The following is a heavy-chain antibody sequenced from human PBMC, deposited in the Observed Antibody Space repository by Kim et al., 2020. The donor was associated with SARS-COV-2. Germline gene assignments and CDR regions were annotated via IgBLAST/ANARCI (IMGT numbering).Heavy chain of an antibody. CDR2: MNPNSGNT. J-gene: IGHJ5*02. V-gene: IGHV1-8*01. CDR3: ARARYGDYNNWFDP. CDR1: GYTFTSYD. Sequence: ASVKVSCKASGYTFTSYDINWVRQATGQGLELMGWMNPNSGNTGYAQKFQGRVTMTRNTSISTAYMELSSLRSEDTAVYYCARARYGDYNNWFDPWGQGTLVTVSS. D-gene: IGHD4-17*01.